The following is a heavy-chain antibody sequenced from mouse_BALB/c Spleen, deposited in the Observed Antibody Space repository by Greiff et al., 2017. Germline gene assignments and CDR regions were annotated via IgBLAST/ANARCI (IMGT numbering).Heavy chain of an antibody. V-gene: IGHV1S81*02. CDR2: INPSNGGT. J-gene: IGHJ2*01. CDR1: GYTFTSYY. CDR3: TRVGAYYRYVDY. D-gene: IGHD2-14*01. Sequence: QVQLQQPGAELVKPGASVKLSCKASGYTFTSYYMYWVKQRPGQGLEWIGGINPSNGGTNFNEKFKSKATLTVDKSSSTAYMQLSSLTSEDSAVYYCTRVGAYYRYVDYWGQGTTLTVSS.